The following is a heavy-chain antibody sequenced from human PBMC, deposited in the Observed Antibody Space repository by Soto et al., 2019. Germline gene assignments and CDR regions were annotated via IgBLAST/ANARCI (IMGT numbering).Heavy chain of an antibody. D-gene: IGHD5-18*01. V-gene: IGHV4-59*01. CDR3: ARGFPVGSYSDGYWFDP. J-gene: IGHJ5*02. Sequence: SETLSLTCTVSGGSISSYYWSWIRQPPGKGLEWIGYIYYSGSTNYNPSLKSRVTISVDTSKNQFSLKLSSVTAADTAVYYCARGFPVGSYSDGYWFDPWGQGALVTVSA. CDR2: IYYSGST. CDR1: GGSISSYY.